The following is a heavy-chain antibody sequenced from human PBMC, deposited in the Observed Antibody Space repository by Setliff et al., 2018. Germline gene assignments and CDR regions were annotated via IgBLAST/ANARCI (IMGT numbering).Heavy chain of an antibody. V-gene: IGHV4-34*01. D-gene: IGHD6-19*01. J-gene: IGHJ6*03. CDR2: INHSGST. CDR1: GASFSDYY. Sequence: PSETLSLTCTVYGASFSDYYWGWIRQPPGKGLEWIAEINHSGSTNYNPSLKSRVTISVDTSRNQFSLRMTSVTAADTAVYYCAREGPESDSSGYMDVWGQGTTVTVSS. CDR3: AREGPESDSSGYMDV.